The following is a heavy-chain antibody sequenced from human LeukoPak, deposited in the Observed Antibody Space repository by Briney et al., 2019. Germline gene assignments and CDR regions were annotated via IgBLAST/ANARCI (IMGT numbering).Heavy chain of an antibody. CDR1: GGSFSGYY. Sequence: PSETLSLTCAVYGGSFSGYYWSWIRQPPGKGLEWIGEINHSGSTNYNPSLKSRVTISVDTSKNQFSLKLSSVTAADTAVYYCAREVTYYDFWSGSNFDYWGQGTLVTVSS. J-gene: IGHJ4*02. CDR2: INHSGST. V-gene: IGHV4-34*01. D-gene: IGHD3-3*01. CDR3: AREVTYYDFWSGSNFDY.